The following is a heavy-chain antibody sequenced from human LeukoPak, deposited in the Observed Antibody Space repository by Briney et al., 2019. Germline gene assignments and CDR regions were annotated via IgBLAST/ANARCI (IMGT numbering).Heavy chain of an antibody. Sequence: PGGSLRLSCAASGFTFSSYGMHWVRQAPGKGLEWVAVIWYDGSNKYYADSVKGRFTIPRDNSKNTLYLQMNSLRAEDTAVYYCARAHFFGGATPDAFDIWGQGTMVTVSS. V-gene: IGHV3-33*01. CDR2: IWYDGSNK. D-gene: IGHD3-3*01. J-gene: IGHJ3*02. CDR3: ARAHFFGGATPDAFDI. CDR1: GFTFSSYG.